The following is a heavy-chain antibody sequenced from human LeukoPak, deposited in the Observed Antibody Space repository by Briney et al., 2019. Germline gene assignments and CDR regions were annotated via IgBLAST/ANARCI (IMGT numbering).Heavy chain of an antibody. V-gene: IGHV1-69*06. J-gene: IGHJ4*02. Sequence: SVKVSCKGSGGTFRNYANSWVRQAPGQGLEWMGRIIPIFGTANYAQKFQGRVTITADKSTSTAYMELRSLSSEDTSVYYCAYSGSYWAPPYWGQGTLVTVSS. D-gene: IGHD1-26*01. CDR1: GGTFRNYA. CDR2: IIPIFGTA. CDR3: AYSGSYWAPPY.